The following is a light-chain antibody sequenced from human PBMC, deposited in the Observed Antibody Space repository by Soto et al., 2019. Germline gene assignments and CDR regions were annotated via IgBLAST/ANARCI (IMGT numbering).Light chain of an antibody. CDR2: DAS. V-gene: IGKV3-11*01. CDR1: QSVSSS. J-gene: IGKJ4*01. CDR3: QQCGC. Sequence: DIVFTESPATLSLSPGERATLSCRASQSVSSSLAWYQQNPGQAPRRLLYDASNGATGIPARFSGSGTGTYFTLTISSLQSEDFAVYLCQQCGCFGVGTKV.